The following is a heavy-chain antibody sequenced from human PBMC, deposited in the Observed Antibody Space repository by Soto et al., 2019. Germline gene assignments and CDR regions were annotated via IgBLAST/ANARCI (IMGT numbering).Heavy chain of an antibody. J-gene: IGHJ5*02. CDR3: ARGGVYSSGWYVDNWFDP. CDR1: GGSISSYY. CDR2: IYYSGST. V-gene: IGHV4-59*01. Sequence: SETLSLTCTVSGGSISSYYWSWIRPPPGKGLEWIGYIYYSGSTNYNPSLKSRVTISVDTSKNQFSLKLSSVTAADTAVYYCARGGVYSSGWYVDNWFDPWGQGTLVTVSS. D-gene: IGHD6-19*01.